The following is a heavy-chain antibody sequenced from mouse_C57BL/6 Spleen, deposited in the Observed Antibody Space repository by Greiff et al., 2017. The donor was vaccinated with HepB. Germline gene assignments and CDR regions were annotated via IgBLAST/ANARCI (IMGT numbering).Heavy chain of an antibody. Sequence: VQLKESGAELVRPGASVKLSCTASGFNIKDDYMHWVKQRPEQGLEWIGWIDPENGDTEYASKFQGKATITADTTSNTAYLQLSSLTSEDTAVYYCTMDYSNQFAYWGQGTLVTVSA. D-gene: IGHD2-5*01. CDR2: IDPENGDT. CDR1: GFNIKDDY. V-gene: IGHV14-4*01. CDR3: TMDYSNQFAY. J-gene: IGHJ3*01.